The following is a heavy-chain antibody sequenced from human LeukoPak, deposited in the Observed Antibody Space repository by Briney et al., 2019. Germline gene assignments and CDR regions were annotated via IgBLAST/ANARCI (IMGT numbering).Heavy chain of an antibody. Sequence: GASVKVSRKASGYTFTSYGISWVRQAPGRGLEWMGWISAYNGNTNYAQKLQGRDTMTTDTSTSTAYMELRSLRSDDTAVYYCARGEAPSRLWRGGIAAAGPTFDYWGQGTLVTVSS. J-gene: IGHJ4*02. CDR1: GYTFTSYG. CDR2: ISAYNGNT. CDR3: ARGEAPSRLWRGGIAAAGPTFDY. V-gene: IGHV1-18*01. D-gene: IGHD6-13*01.